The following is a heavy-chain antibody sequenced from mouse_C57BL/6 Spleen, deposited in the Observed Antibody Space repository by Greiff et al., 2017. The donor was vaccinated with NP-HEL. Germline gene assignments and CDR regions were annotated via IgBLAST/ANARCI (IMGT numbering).Heavy chain of an antibody. J-gene: IGHJ3*01. Sequence: EVKLMESGGGLVQSGRSLRLSCATSGFTFSDFYMEWVRQAPGKGLEWIAASRNKANDYTTEYSASVKGRFIVSRDTSQSILYLQMNALRAEDTAIYYCARDGYYVYFAYWGQGTLVTVSA. V-gene: IGHV7-1*01. D-gene: IGHD1-1*01. CDR1: GFTFSDFY. CDR2: SRNKANDYTT. CDR3: ARDGYYVYFAY.